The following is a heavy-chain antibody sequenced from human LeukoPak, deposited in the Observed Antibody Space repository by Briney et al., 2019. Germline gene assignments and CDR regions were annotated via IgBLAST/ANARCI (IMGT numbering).Heavy chain of an antibody. Sequence: PGGSLRLSCAASGFTFSNYYMSWLRQAPGKGLEWVSYISGSDSTMYYADSVKGRFTISRDNAKNSLYLQMNSLRAEDTAVYYCARAVEKSLDYWGQGTLVTVSS. J-gene: IGHJ4*02. CDR1: GFTFSNYY. V-gene: IGHV3-11*01. CDR2: ISGSDSTM. CDR3: ARAVEKSLDY.